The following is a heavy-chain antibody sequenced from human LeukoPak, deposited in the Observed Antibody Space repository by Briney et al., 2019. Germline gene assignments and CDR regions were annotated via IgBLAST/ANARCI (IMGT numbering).Heavy chain of an antibody. CDR3: VRGYSYGFYFDY. J-gene: IGHJ4*02. Sequence: ASVKVSCKASGYTFTSYYMHWVRQAPGQGLEWMGIINPSGGSTSYAQKFQGRVTMTRDTSISTAYLELSNLRSDDTAAYYCVRGYSYGFYFDYWGQGSLVTVSS. CDR2: INPSGGST. V-gene: IGHV1-46*01. CDR1: GYTFTSYY. D-gene: IGHD5-18*01.